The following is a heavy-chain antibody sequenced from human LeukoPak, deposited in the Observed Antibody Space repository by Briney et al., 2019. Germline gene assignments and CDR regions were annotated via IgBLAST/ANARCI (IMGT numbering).Heavy chain of an antibody. CDR3: TRDPRVLDY. Sequence: GGSLRLSCAASGFTFSSYEMNWVRQAPGKGLEWVSYISSSGSTIYYADSVKGRFTISRDNAKNSLYLQMNSLRTEDTAVYYCTRDPRVLDYWGQGTLVTVSS. J-gene: IGHJ4*02. CDR2: ISSSGSTI. CDR1: GFTFSSYE. D-gene: IGHD3-10*01. V-gene: IGHV3-48*03.